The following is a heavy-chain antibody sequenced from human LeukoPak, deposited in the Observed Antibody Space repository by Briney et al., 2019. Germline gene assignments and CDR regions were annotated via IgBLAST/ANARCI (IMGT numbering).Heavy chain of an antibody. J-gene: IGHJ4*02. V-gene: IGHV1-46*01. CDR2: INPSGAGT. Sequence: ASVKVSCKASGYTFIYYYIHWVRRAPGQGLEWMGIINPSGAGTSYEERFQGRVTMTSDTSTDTIYMELSSLRPEDTAVYYCARDLYDSSDYLDHWGQGTLVTVSS. CDR1: GYTFIYYY. D-gene: IGHD3-22*01. CDR3: ARDLYDSSDYLDH.